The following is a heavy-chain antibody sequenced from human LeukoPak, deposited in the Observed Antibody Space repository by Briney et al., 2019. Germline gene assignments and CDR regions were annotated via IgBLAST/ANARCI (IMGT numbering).Heavy chain of an antibody. J-gene: IGHJ4*02. D-gene: IGHD6-13*01. Sequence: PGGSLRLSCAASGFTFSSYSMNWVRQAPGKGLEWVSSISSSSSYIYYADSVKGRFTISRDNAKNSLYLQMNSLRAEDTAVYYCARDRRAYSSSWYDYWGQGTLVTVSS. CDR3: ARDRRAYSSSWYDY. V-gene: IGHV3-21*01. CDR1: GFTFSSYS. CDR2: ISSSSSYI.